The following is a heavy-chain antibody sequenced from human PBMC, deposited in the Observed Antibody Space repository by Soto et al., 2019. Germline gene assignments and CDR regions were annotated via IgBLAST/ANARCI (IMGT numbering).Heavy chain of an antibody. Sequence: GGSLRLSGAASGFTFSSYAMSCVRQAPGKGLEWVSAISGSGGSTYYADSVKGRFTISRDNSKNTLYLQMNSLRAEDTAVYYCAKGGGYCSGGSCSADAFDIWGQGTMVTVSS. V-gene: IGHV3-23*01. CDR2: ISGSGGST. J-gene: IGHJ3*02. D-gene: IGHD2-15*01. CDR1: GFTFSSYA. CDR3: AKGGGYCSGGSCSADAFDI.